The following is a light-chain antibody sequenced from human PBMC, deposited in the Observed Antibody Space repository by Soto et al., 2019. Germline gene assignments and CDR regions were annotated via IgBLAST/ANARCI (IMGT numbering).Light chain of an antibody. Sequence: DIQLTQSPSTLSASVGYRFTITCRASQTISNWLAWYQQRPGKAPQLLISDASRLESGVPSRFSGSGSGTEFTLTISSLQPDDSATYYCQQYNSYPTFGQGTTGDIK. CDR1: QTISNW. CDR2: DAS. CDR3: QQYNSYPT. J-gene: IGKJ1*01. V-gene: IGKV1-5*01.